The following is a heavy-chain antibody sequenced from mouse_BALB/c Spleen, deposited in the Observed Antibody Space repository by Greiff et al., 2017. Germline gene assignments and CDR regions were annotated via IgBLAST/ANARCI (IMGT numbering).Heavy chain of an antibody. Sequence: VQLQQSGTVLARPGASVKMSCKASGYTFTSYCMHWVKQRPGQGLEWIGAIYPGNSDTSYNQKFKGKANLTAVTSTSTAYMELSSLTNEDSAVYYCTRSGEGFWYFDVWGAGTTVTVSS. V-gene: IGHV1-5*01. J-gene: IGHJ1*01. D-gene: IGHD3-1*01. CDR2: IYPGNSDT. CDR1: GYTFTSYC. CDR3: TRSGEGFWYFDV.